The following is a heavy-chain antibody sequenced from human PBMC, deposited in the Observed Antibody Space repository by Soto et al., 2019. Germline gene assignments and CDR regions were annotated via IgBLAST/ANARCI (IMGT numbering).Heavy chain of an antibody. Sequence: PSETLSLTCSVSGASVSSGSFYWSGSRQPPGKGLEWIGFIYNNETFNYNPSLKSRVTLSVDTSKHQFSLKLSSVTAADTAVYYCARVPLRYSSSHNFDSWGPGALVTVSS. D-gene: IGHD6-19*01. CDR3: ARVPLRYSSSHNFDS. CDR2: IYNNETF. CDR1: GASVSSGSFY. V-gene: IGHV4-61*01. J-gene: IGHJ4*02.